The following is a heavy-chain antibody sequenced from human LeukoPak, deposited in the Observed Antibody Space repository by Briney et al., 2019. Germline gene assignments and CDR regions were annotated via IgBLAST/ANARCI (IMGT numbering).Heavy chain of an antibody. Sequence: GGSLRLSCAASGFXFKTYGIHWVRQAPGKGLEWVAVIWYDGNNKYYADSVKGRFTISRDNSKSTLYLQTNTLRAEDTAVYYCARGLQNYYGLDVWGQGTTVTVSS. V-gene: IGHV3-33*01. J-gene: IGHJ6*02. CDR3: ARGLQNYYGLDV. CDR2: IWYDGNNK. CDR1: GFXFKTYG.